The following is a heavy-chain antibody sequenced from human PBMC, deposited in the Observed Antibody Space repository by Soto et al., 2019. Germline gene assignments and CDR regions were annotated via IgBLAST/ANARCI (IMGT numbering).Heavy chain of an antibody. J-gene: IGHJ6*02. CDR3: ARDISDYCSGGSCYYYYGMDV. D-gene: IGHD2-15*01. CDR1: GFTFSSYW. CDR2: IKQDGSEK. V-gene: IGHV3-7*01. Sequence: GGSRRLSCAASGFTFSSYWMSWVRQAPGKGLEWVANIKQDGSEKYYVDSVKGRFTISRDNAKNSLYLQMNSLRAEDTAVYYCARDISDYCSGGSCYYYYGMDVWGQGTTVTVSS.